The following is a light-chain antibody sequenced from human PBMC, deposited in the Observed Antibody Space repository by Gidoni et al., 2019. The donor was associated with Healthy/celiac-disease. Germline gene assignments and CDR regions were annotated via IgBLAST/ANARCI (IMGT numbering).Light chain of an antibody. CDR1: QSVSSY. CDR2: DAS. CDR3: QQRSNWRT. V-gene: IGKV3-11*01. J-gene: IGKJ1*01. Sequence: EIVLTQSPATLSLSPGERATLSCRASQSVSSYLAWYQQKPGQAPRLLIYDASNRATGIPARFSCSGSGTDFTLTISSLEPEDFAVYYCQQRSNWRTFGQGTKVEIK.